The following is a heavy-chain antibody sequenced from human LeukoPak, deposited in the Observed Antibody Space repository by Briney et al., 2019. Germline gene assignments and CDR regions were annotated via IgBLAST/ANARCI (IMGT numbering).Heavy chain of an antibody. CDR2: IYYSGST. V-gene: IGHV4-59*01. CDR1: GGSISSYY. D-gene: IGHD1-14*01. Sequence: SETLSLTCTASGGSISSYYWSWIRQPPGKGLEWIGYIYYSGSTNYNPPLKSRVTISVDTSKNQFSLKLSSVTAADTAVYYCARVGAHREPTFDYWGQGTLVTVSS. J-gene: IGHJ4*02. CDR3: ARVGAHREPTFDY.